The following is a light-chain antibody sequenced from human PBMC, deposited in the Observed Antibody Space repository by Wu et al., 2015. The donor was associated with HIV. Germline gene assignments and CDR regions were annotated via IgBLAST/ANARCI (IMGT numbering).Light chain of an antibody. CDR1: QSVSRS. CDR2: DAS. V-gene: IGKV3-11*01. J-gene: IGKJ1*01. CDR3: HQRSNWPWT. Sequence: EIVLTQSPATLSLSPGERATLSCRASQSVSRSLAWYQQKPGQAPRRLIYDASNRATDIPARFSGSGSGTDFTLTISSLEPEDFAVYYCHQRSNWPWTFGQGTQVEIK.